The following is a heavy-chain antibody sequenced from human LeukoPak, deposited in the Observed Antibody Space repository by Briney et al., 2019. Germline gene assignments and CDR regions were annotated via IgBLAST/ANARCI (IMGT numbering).Heavy chain of an antibody. J-gene: IGHJ4*02. D-gene: IGHD6-13*01. Sequence: SETLSLTCTVSGGSISSTSYYWGWIRQPPGKGLEWIGNIYYSGSAYYNPSLKSRVAISVDTSKNQFSLKLSSVTAADTAVYYCARGDSSSWPNDYWGQGTLVTVSS. CDR2: IYYSGSA. CDR1: GGSISSTSYY. CDR3: ARGDSSSWPNDY. V-gene: IGHV4-39*07.